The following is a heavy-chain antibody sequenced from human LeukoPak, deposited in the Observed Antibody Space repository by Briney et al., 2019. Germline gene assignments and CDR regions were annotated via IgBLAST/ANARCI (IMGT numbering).Heavy chain of an antibody. D-gene: IGHD2-15*01. CDR2: IYYSGST. CDR1: GGSISSYY. CDR3: ARDRVSKYCSGGSCYYGFDI. Sequence: SETLSLTCTVSGGSISSYYWSWIRQPPGKGLEWIGYIYYSGSTNYNPSLKSRVTMSVDTSKNQFSLKLSSVTAADTAVYYCARDRVSKYCSGGSCYYGFDIWGQGTMVTVSS. J-gene: IGHJ3*02. V-gene: IGHV4-59*12.